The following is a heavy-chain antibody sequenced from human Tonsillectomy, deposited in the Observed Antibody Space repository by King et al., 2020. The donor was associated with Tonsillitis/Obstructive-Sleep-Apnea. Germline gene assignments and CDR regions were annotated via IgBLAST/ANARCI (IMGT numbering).Heavy chain of an antibody. D-gene: IGHD5-12*01. CDR1: GFTFSSYS. V-gene: IGHV3-30*04. CDR2: ISYDGSNE. J-gene: IGHJ4*02. Sequence: VQLVESGGGVVQPGRSLRLSCAASGFTFSSYSMHWVRQAPGKGLEWVAVISYDGSNEYYADSVKGRFTISRDNSKNTLYLQMNSLRAEDTAVYYCARTPRGYEMYYFDNWGQGTLVTVSS. CDR3: ARTPRGYEMYYFDN.